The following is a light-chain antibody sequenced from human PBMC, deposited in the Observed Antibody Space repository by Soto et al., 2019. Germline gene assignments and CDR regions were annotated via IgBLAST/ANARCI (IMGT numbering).Light chain of an antibody. CDR3: QQYGTLPPRYT. J-gene: IGKJ2*01. Sequence: LVLTQSPGTLSLSPGERATLSCRASQRMSSNYLAWYQQKPGQAPRLLIYGTSSRATGIPDRFSGSGSGTDFTLTISRLEPEDCAVYYCQQYGTLPPRYTFGQGTKLGIK. CDR1: QRMSSNY. V-gene: IGKV3-20*01. CDR2: GTS.